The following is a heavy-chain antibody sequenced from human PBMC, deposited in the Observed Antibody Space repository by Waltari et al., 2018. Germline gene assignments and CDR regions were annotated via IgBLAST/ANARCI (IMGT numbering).Heavy chain of an antibody. D-gene: IGHD7-27*01. CDR2: ISSTGTYT. CDR3: ATGGWGFYLDN. CDR1: GLTFSSYS. Sequence: EVHLVESGGGLVKPGGSLGLFCAASGLTFSSYSMNWVRQAPGKGLEWISSISSTGTYTHYADSVKGRFTISRDNAKNSLYLQMNSLRAEDTGVYWCATGGWGFYLDNWGQGTLVTFSS. V-gene: IGHV3-21*01. J-gene: IGHJ4*02.